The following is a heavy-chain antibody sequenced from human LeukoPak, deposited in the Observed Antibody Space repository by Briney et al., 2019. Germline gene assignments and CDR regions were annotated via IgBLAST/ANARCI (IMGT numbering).Heavy chain of an antibody. D-gene: IGHD3-22*01. CDR3: ARGGKFYYDSSGYPGDY. J-gene: IGHJ4*02. Sequence: PGGSLRLSCAASGFTFTDYWMSWVRQAPEKGLEWEANIKRDGSEKYYADSVKGRFTISRDNVKRSLSLQMNSLRAGDTAVYYCARGGKFYYDSSGYPGDYWGQGILVTVSS. V-gene: IGHV3-7*01. CDR1: GFTFTDYW. CDR2: IKRDGSEK.